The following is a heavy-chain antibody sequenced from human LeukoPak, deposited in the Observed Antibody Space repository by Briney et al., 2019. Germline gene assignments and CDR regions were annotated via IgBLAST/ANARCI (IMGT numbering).Heavy chain of an antibody. D-gene: IGHD3-10*01. CDR3: ASLLLWFGEADAFDI. V-gene: IGHV4-39*01. Sequence: ASETLSLTCTVSGGSISSSSYYWGWIRQPPGKGLEWIGSIYYSGSTYYNPSLKSRVTISVDTSKNQFSLKLSSVTAADTAVYYCASLLLWFGEADAFDIWGQGTMVTVSS. J-gene: IGHJ3*02. CDR1: GGSISSSSYY. CDR2: IYYSGST.